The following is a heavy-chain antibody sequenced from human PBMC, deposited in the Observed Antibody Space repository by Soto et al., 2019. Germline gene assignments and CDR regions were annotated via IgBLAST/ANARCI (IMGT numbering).Heavy chain of an antibody. J-gene: IGHJ4*02. CDR3: ARDKSSGIAVAGYFDY. CDR2: ISSSGSTI. D-gene: IGHD6-19*01. Sequence: GGSLRLSCAASGFTFSDYYMGWFRQAPGKGLEWVSYISSSGSTIYYADSVKGRFTISRDNAKNSLYLQMNSLRAEDTAVYYCARDKSSGIAVAGYFDYWGQGTLVTVSS. V-gene: IGHV3-11*01. CDR1: GFTFSDYY.